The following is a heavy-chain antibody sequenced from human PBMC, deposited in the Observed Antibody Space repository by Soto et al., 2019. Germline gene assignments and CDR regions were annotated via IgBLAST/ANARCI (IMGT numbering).Heavy chain of an antibody. CDR3: ARGRVDTAMAGDYYYYYGMDV. V-gene: IGHV4-31*03. J-gene: IGHJ6*02. CDR1: GGSISSGGYY. D-gene: IGHD5-18*01. CDR2: IYYSGST. Sequence: PSETLSLTCTVSGGSISSGGYYWSWIRQHPGKGLEWIGYIYYSGSTYYNPSLKSRVTISVDTSKDQFSLKLSSVTAADTAVYYCARGRVDTAMAGDYYYYYGMDVWGQGTTVTVSS.